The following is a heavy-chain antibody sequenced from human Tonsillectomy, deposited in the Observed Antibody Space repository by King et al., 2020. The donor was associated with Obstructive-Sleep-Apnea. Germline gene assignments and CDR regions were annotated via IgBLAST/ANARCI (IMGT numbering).Heavy chain of an antibody. J-gene: IGHJ4*02. V-gene: IGHV4-31*03. D-gene: IGHD2-2*01. Sequence: QLQESGPGLVKPSQTLSLTCTVSGGSISSGGYYWSWIRQHPGKGLEWIGYIYYSGSTYYNPSLKSRVTISVDTSKNQFSLKLSSVTAADTAVYYCAGVWRCSSTSCYGGSFDYWGQGTLVTVSS. CDR3: AGVWRCSSTSCYGGSFDY. CDR2: IYYSGST. CDR1: GGSISSGGYY.